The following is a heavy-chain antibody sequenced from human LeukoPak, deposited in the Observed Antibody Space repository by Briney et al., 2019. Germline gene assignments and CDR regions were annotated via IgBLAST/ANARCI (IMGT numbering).Heavy chain of an antibody. J-gene: IGHJ4*02. D-gene: IGHD6-19*01. Sequence: SGLTLVKPTQTLTLTCTFSGFSLSTSGVGVGWIRQPPGKALKWLALIYWDDDKRYSPSLKSRLTITKDTSKNQVVLTMTNMDPVDTATYYCAHRQVAGQFDYWGQGTLVTVSS. V-gene: IGHV2-5*02. CDR1: GFSLSTSGVG. CDR3: AHRQVAGQFDY. CDR2: IYWDDDK.